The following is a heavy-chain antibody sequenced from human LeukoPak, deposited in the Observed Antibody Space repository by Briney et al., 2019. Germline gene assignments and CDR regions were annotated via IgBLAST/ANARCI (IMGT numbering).Heavy chain of an antibody. D-gene: IGHD4-17*01. V-gene: IGHV4-59*08. CDR1: GGSISSYY. CDR3: ARHLGYGDPGYFDY. Sequence: SSETLSLTCTASGGSISSYYWSWIRKPPGKGLEWIGYIYYSGSTNYNPSLKSRVTISVDTSKNQFSLKLSSVTAADTAVYYGARHLGYGDPGYFDYWGQGTLVTVSS. CDR2: IYYSGST. J-gene: IGHJ4*02.